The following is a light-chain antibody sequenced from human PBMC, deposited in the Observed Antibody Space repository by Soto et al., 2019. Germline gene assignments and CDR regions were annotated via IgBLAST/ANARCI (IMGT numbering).Light chain of an antibody. CDR2: EAS. CDR1: QVISSY. V-gene: IGKV1-9*01. CDR3: QQFNSYPIT. J-gene: IGKJ5*01. Sequence: DIQLTQSPSFRSASVGDRVTITCRASQVISSYLAWYQQKPGKAPKLLIYEASSLESGVPSRFSGSGSGTEFTLTIGGLQPDDFATYFCQQFNSYPITFGQGTRLEIK.